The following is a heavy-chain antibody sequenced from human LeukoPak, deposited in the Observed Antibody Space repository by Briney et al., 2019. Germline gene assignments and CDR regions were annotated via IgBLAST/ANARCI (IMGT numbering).Heavy chain of an antibody. CDR2: INPGSGGT. V-gene: IGHV1-2*02. CDR1: GYTFTGYY. Sequence: ASVKVSCKASGYTFTGYYIHGVRQAPGHGLEWMGWINPGSGGTKYAQNFQGRVTMTRDTSISAAYMELRRLTFDDTAVYYCARGHAYCSSTSCHPFDYWGQGTLVTVSS. D-gene: IGHD2-2*01. CDR3: ARGHAYCSSTSCHPFDY. J-gene: IGHJ4*02.